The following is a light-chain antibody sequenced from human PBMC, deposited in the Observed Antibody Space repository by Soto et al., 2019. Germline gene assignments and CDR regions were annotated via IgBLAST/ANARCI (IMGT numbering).Light chain of an antibody. J-gene: IGLJ1*01. Sequence: QSVLTRPRSVSGSPGQSVTISCTGTSSDVGNYNYVSWYQQHPGKAPKLIIYDVSKRPSGVHDRFSGSKSGNTASLTISGLRADDEADYYCCSYAGSFTYVFGTGTKVTVL. V-gene: IGLV2-11*01. CDR3: CSYAGSFTYV. CDR1: SSDVGNYNY. CDR2: DVS.